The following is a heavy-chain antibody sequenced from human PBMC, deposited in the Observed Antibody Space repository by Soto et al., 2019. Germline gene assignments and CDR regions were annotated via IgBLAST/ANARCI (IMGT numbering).Heavy chain of an antibody. CDR2: IYSSGST. V-gene: IGHV4-4*07. D-gene: IGHD3-3*01. J-gene: IGHJ5*02. CDR1: GGTLSGYY. CDR3: ARGQRFSDWFDP. Sequence: PSETLSLTCTVTGGTLSGYYLTWIRQSAGGGLEWIGRIYSSGSTNYNPSLKSRVTISLDTSMGHFSLRLRSVSAADTAVYYCARGQRFSDWFDPWGQGTLVTVSS.